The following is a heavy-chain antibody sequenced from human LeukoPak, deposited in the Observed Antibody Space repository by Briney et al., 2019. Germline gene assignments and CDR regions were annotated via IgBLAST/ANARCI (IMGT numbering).Heavy chain of an antibody. J-gene: IGHJ6*02. CDR3: ARDRAMGLPDYYYGMDV. CDR2: ISYEGSNK. CDR1: GFTFSSYA. D-gene: IGHD1-14*01. V-gene: IGHV3-30-3*01. Sequence: PGGSLRLSCAASGFTFSSYAMHWVRQAPGKGLEWVAVISYEGSNKYYADSVKGRFTISRDNSKNTLYLQMNSLRAEDTAVYYCARDRAMGLPDYYYGMDVWGQGTTVTVSS.